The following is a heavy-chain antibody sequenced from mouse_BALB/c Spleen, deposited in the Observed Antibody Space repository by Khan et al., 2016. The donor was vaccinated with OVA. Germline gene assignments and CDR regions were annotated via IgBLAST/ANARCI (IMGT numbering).Heavy chain of an antibody. D-gene: IGHD2-3*01. CDR3: ARDGYSPWFAY. V-gene: IGHV14-1*02. CDR1: GFNIKDYY. Sequence: VQLKQSGAELVRPGALVKLSCKASGFNIKDYYMHWVKQRPEQGLEWIGWIDPENGKTIYDPKFQGKASIMADTSSNTAYLQLSSLTSEDTAVYYCARDGYSPWFAYWGQGTLVTVSA. J-gene: IGHJ3*01. CDR2: IDPENGKT.